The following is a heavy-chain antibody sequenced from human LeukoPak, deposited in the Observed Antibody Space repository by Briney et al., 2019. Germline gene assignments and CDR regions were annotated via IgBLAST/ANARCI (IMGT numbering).Heavy chain of an antibody. CDR3: ARGSLSSSSGYWDLYYFDY. CDR2: IYYSGST. CDR1: GGSISSSSYY. D-gene: IGHD3-22*01. J-gene: IGHJ4*02. Sequence: SETLSLTCTVSGGSISSSSYYWGWIRQPPGKGLEWIGSIYYSGSTYYNPSLKSRVTISVDTSKIQFSLKLSSVTAADTAVYYCARGSLSSSSGYWDLYYFDYWGQGTLVTVSS. V-gene: IGHV4-39*01.